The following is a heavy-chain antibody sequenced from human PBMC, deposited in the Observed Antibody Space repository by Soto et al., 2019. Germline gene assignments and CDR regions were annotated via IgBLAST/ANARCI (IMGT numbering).Heavy chain of an antibody. J-gene: IGHJ4*02. D-gene: IGHD6-13*01. CDR3: ARTPYPRYSSSWYYFDY. Sequence: GSLRLSCAASGFTFSSYAMHWVRQAPGKGLEWVAVISYDGSNKYYADSVKGRFTISRDNSKNTLYLQMNSLRAEDTAVYYWARTPYPRYSSSWYYFDYWGQGTLVTVSS. CDR1: GFTFSSYA. CDR2: ISYDGSNK. V-gene: IGHV3-30-3*01.